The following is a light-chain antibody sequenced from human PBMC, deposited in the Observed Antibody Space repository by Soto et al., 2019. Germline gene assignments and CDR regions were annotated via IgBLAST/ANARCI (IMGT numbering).Light chain of an antibody. CDR2: AAS. CDR3: QQYHTYKT. J-gene: IGKJ1*01. CDR1: QSISSY. Sequence: DIQMTQSPSSLSASVGDRVTITCRASQSISSYLNWYQQKPGKAPKLLIYAASSLQSGVPSRFSGSGSGTEFTLTITSLQPDDSATYYCQQYHTYKTFGQGTKV. V-gene: IGKV1-39*01.